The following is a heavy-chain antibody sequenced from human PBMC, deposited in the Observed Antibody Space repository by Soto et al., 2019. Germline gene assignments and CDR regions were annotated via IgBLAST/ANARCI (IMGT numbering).Heavy chain of an antibody. V-gene: IGHV4-34*01. D-gene: IGHD6-13*01. J-gene: IGHJ4*02. CDR3: ARGGIAGAGREGYFYY. CDR1: GGSFSGYY. CDR2: INHSGST. Sequence: PSETLSLTCAVCGGSFSGYYWSWIRQPPGKGLEWMGEINHSGSTKYNPSLKSRVTISVDTSKNQFSLKLSSVTAADTAVYYCARGGIAGAGREGYFYYWGQGTLVTVSS.